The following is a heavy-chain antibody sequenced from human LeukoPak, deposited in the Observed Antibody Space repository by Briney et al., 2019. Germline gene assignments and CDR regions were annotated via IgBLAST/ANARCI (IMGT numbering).Heavy chain of an antibody. CDR1: GGSISSYY. D-gene: IGHD3-10*01. CDR2: SNHNGST. J-gene: IGHJ6*03. Sequence: PSETLSLTCTVSGGSISSYYCSWIRQPPRKRQEWSGESNHNGSTNYNPSLHSRVTISADTSNNNHYLQMSTLTAADTAAYYCARLTKNDSGSFRFGKKKRGYMDIWGKGTTVTISS. V-gene: IGHV4-34*01. CDR3: ARLTKNDSGSFRFGKKKRGYMDI.